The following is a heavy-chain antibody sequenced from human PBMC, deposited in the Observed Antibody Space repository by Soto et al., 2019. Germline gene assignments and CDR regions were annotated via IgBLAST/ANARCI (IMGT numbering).Heavy chain of an antibody. Sequence: GSPLKLSCVTTGFTFRSFAMHWVRQAPGKGLEYVSAISSNGGSTYYANSVKGRFTISRDNSKNTLYLQMGSLRAEDMAVYYCALAGRSHEFDYCGQGP. V-gene: IGHV3-64*01. CDR2: ISSNGGST. CDR1: GFTFRSFA. CDR3: ALAGRSHEFDY. J-gene: IGHJ4*02. D-gene: IGHD1-26*01.